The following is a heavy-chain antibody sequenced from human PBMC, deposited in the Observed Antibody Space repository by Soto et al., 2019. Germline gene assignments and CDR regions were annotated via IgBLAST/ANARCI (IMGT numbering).Heavy chain of an antibody. Sequence: EVQLVESGGGLVQPGGSLRLSCAASGFTFSDHYMDWVRQAPGKGLEWVGRTRNKANSYTTEYAASVKGRFTISRDDSQNALYLQSIGLKPDYTAVYYCVRDSNSNSLFDFWGQGTLGTFS. V-gene: IGHV3-72*01. CDR1: GFTFSDHY. CDR2: TRNKANSYTT. D-gene: IGHD4-4*01. CDR3: VRDSNSNSLFDF. J-gene: IGHJ4*02.